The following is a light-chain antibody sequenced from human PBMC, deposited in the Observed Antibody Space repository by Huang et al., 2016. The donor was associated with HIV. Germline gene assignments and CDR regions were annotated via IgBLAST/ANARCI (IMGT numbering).Light chain of an antibody. V-gene: IGKV1-6*01. J-gene: IGKJ1*01. CDR1: QDIGHD. CDR2: TAS. CDR3: LQDYTYPWT. Sequence: ANQMTQSPASLSASVGDRVTITCRASQDIGHDLVWYQQRLCKAPTLLVFTASHLQSGVPSRFTGSGSGTHFTLTISGLQPEDFATDYCLQDYTYPWTFGQGTKVEI.